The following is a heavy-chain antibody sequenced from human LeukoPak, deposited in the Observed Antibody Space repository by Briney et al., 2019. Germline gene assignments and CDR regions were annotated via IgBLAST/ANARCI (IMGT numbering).Heavy chain of an antibody. CDR1: GGSISDYY. Sequence: PSETLSLTCTVSGGSISDYYWSWIRQPPGKGLEWIGYIYYSGSTNYNPSLKSRVTISVDTSKNQFSLKLSSVTAADTAVYYCARVGQQLVLYWGQGTLVTVSS. J-gene: IGHJ4*02. V-gene: IGHV4-59*08. D-gene: IGHD6-6*01. CDR3: ARVGQQLVLY. CDR2: IYYSGST.